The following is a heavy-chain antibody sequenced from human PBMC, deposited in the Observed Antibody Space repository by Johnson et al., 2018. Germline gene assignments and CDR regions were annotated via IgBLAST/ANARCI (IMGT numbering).Heavy chain of an antibody. Sequence: VQLVESGGGLVQPGRSLRLSCAASGFTFDDYAMHWVRQAPGKGLEWVSGISWNSGSIGYADSVKGRFTISRDNAKNSLYLQMNSLGAEDTALYYCAKDRGGIVGATDYYGMDVWGQGTTVTVSS. CDR1: GFTFDDYA. CDR2: ISWNSGSI. J-gene: IGHJ6*02. D-gene: IGHD1-26*01. V-gene: IGHV3-9*01. CDR3: AKDRGGIVGATDYYGMDV.